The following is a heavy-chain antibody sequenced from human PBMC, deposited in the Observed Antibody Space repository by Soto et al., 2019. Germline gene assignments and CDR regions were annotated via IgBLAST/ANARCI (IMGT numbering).Heavy chain of an antibody. D-gene: IGHD6-13*01. CDR2: ISGYNGDT. J-gene: IGHJ4*02. CDR1: GYNSNRYG. CDR3: ARAPQTVAGAGIWY. V-gene: IGHV1-18*04. Sequence: ASVKVACKASGYNSNRYGISWVRQAPGQGLEWMGWISGYNGDTNYAQKLQGRVTMTTDTSTSTAYMELRSLRSDDTAVYYCARAPQTVAGAGIWYWGQGTLVTVSS.